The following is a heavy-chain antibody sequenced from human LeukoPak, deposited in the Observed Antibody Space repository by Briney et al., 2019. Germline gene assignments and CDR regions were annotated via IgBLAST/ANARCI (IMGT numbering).Heavy chain of an antibody. Sequence: GASVKVSCKASGYTFTSYGISWVRQAPGQGLEWMGGIIPIFGTANYAQKFQGRVTITADESTSTAYMELSSLRSEDTAVYYCARAYCGGDCYSEGMDYWGQGTLVTVSS. D-gene: IGHD2-21*01. CDR1: GYTFTSYG. CDR3: ARAYCGGDCYSEGMDY. CDR2: IIPIFGTA. J-gene: IGHJ4*02. V-gene: IGHV1-69*13.